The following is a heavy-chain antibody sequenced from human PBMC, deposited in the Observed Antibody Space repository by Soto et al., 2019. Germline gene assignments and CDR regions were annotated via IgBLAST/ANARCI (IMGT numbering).Heavy chain of an antibody. D-gene: IGHD3-16*01. Sequence: QVHLVESGGGVVQPGTSLRVSCVGSGFTFRSYVIHWVRQAPGKGLEWVALTSYDGSDKYYGDSVRGRFTISRDNSRNTVDLQMDSLRLEDTALYNCARWGTTGGLAVWVQGTVVSVSS. V-gene: IGHV3-30*12. CDR3: ARWGTTGGLAV. J-gene: IGHJ1*01. CDR1: GFTFRSYV. CDR2: TSYDGSDK.